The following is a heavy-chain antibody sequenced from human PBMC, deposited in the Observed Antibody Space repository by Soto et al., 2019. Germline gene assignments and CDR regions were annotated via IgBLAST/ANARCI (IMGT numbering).Heavy chain of an antibody. V-gene: IGHV4-34*01. D-gene: IGHD1-7*01. Sequence: QVQLQQWGAGLLKPSETLSLTCAVYGGAFSDYYWSWIRQPPGKGLEWIGEIDHIGTTSYNPSLKSRVTISADMSKKQISLTLTSVTAAYTALCYCARDRNYRICGQGTLVAVSS. J-gene: IGHJ4*02. CDR3: ARDRNYRI. CDR2: IDHIGTT. CDR1: GGAFSDYY.